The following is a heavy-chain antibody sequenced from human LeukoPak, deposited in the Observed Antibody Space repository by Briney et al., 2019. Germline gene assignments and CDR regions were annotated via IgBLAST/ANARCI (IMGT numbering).Heavy chain of an antibody. CDR2: IYHSGST. D-gene: IGHD6-13*01. V-gene: IGHV4-4*02. Sequence: SGTLSLTCAVSGGSISNRYWWSWVRQPPGKGLEWIGEIYHSGSTNYNPSLKSRVTISVDKSKNQFSLKLSSVTAADTAVYYCARQMSSWSISTSIFDYWGQGTLVTVSS. CDR3: ARQMSSWSISTSIFDY. CDR1: GGSISNRYW. J-gene: IGHJ4*02.